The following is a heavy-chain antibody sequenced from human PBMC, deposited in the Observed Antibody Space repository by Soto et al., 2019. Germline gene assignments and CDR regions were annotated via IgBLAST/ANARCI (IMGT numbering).Heavy chain of an antibody. Sequence: GSLRLSGAASGLTFSSYAMSWVRQAPGKGLELVSAISGSGGSKYYADSVKGRFTISRDNSKNTLYLQMNSLRAEDTAVYYCAKTTTVGVRGWFDPWGQGTLVTVSS. CDR1: GLTFSSYA. CDR3: AKTTTVGVRGWFDP. D-gene: IGHD4-17*01. V-gene: IGHV3-23*01. J-gene: IGHJ5*02. CDR2: ISGSGGSK.